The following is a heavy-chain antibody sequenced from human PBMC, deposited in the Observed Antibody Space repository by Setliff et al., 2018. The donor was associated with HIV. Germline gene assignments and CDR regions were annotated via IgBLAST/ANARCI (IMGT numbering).Heavy chain of an antibody. CDR1: GFTFSSYA. V-gene: IGHV3-23*01. D-gene: IGHD2-2*01. CDR3: ASGGAYCSGATCYVT. CDR2: ISGRGGNT. J-gene: IGHJ5*02. Sequence: PGGSLRLSCAASGFTFSSYAMSWVRQAPGKGLEWVSVISGRGGNTFYADSVEGRFTISRDNSKNTVFLQMNSLRPEDSALYYCASGGAYCSGATCYVTWGQGTLVTVSS.